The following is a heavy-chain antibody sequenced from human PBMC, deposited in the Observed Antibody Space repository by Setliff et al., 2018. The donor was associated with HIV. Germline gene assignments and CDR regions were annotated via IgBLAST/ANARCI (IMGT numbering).Heavy chain of an antibody. CDR3: GRGDSLLESIVWFDR. J-gene: IGHJ5*02. Sequence: SVKVSCKVSGGSFSSYGFTWVRQAPGQGLEWMGGLIPLFGSANYPQKFQGRVTMTADESTRTVYMELSRLRFEDTAMYYCGRGDSLLESIVWFDRWGQGTLVTV. V-gene: IGHV1-69*13. D-gene: IGHD1-1*01. CDR2: LIPLFGSA. CDR1: GGSFSSYG.